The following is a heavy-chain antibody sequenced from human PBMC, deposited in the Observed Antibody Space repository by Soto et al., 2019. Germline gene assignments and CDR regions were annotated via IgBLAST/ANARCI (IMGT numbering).Heavy chain of an antibody. D-gene: IGHD6-13*01. Sequence: QVQLVESGGGVVQPGRSLRLSCAASGFTFSSYGMHWVRQAPGKGLEWVAVISYDGSNKYYADSVKGRFTISRDNSKNKLYLQMNSLRAEDTAVYYSGVAAAEGGGDVWGQGTTVTFSS. J-gene: IGHJ6*02. CDR3: GVAAAEGGGDV. CDR2: ISYDGSNK. CDR1: GFTFSSYG. V-gene: IGHV3-30*03.